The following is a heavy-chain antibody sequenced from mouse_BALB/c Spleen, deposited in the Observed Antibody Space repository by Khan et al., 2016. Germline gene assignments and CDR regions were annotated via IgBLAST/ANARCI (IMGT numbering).Heavy chain of an antibody. CDR3: ARYDGNYYAMDY. V-gene: IGHV1-54*03. D-gene: IGHD2-3*01. J-gene: IGHJ4*01. Sequence: QIQLVQSGAELVRPGTSVKVSCKASGYAFTNYLIEWVKQRPGQGLEWIGVINPGSGGTNYNEKFKGKATLTADKSSSTAYMQLSSLTSDDSAVYFCARYDGNYYAMDYWGQGTSVTVSS. CDR1: GYAFTNYL. CDR2: INPGSGGT.